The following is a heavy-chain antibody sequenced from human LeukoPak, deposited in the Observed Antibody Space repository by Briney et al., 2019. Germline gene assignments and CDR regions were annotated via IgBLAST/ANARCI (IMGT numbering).Heavy chain of an antibody. J-gene: IGHJ4*02. CDR1: GGSVSDSSYY. CDR3: GSSHSSSWYDF. D-gene: IGHD6-13*01. V-gene: IGHV4-39*07. CDR2: FYYAGGT. Sequence: PSESLSLTCTVSGGSVSDSSYYWGWIRQPPGKGLEWIGSFYYAGGTYYSPSFRSRVIISADTSKNQFSLYFHSVTAADTAVYFCGSSHSSSWYDFWGQGTLVTVSS.